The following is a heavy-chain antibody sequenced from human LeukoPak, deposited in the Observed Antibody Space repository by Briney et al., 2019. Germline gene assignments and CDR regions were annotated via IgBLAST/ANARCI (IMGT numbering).Heavy chain of an antibody. CDR2: IYPGDSDT. CDR3: ARTYCSSTSCSPYTSWFDP. Sequence: GESLKISCKGSGYSFTSYWIGWVRQMPGKGLEWMGIIYPGDSDTRFSPSFQGQVTISADKSISTAYLQWSSLKASDTAMYYCARTYCSSTSCSPYTSWFDPWGQGTLVTVSS. V-gene: IGHV5-51*01. CDR1: GYSFTSYW. D-gene: IGHD2-2*01. J-gene: IGHJ5*02.